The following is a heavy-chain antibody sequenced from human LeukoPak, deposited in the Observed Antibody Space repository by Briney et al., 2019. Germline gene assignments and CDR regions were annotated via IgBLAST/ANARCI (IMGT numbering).Heavy chain of an antibody. V-gene: IGHV4-59*11. Sequence: PSETLSLTCIVPGGSISSPYWCWIPQPPGKGLERIGYIYYGGSATYNPSLKSRVTISVDTSKHQFSLKLSSVTAADTAVYYCARDNYDFWSGYLHQNWFDPWGQGTLVTVSS. CDR3: ARDNYDFWSGYLHQNWFDP. D-gene: IGHD3-3*01. CDR1: GGSISSPY. J-gene: IGHJ5*02. CDR2: IYYGGSA.